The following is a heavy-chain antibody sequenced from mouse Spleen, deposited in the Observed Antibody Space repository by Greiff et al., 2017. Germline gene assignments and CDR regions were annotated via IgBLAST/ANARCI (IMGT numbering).Heavy chain of an antibody. CDR2: ISSGGGST. CDR1: GFAFSSYD. J-gene: IGHJ2*01. Sequence: DVQLVESGGGLVKPGGSLKLSCAASGFAFSSYDMSWVRQTPEKRLEWVAYISSGGGSTYYPDTVKGRFTISRDNAKNTLYLQMSSLKSEDTAMYYCARHGDDYGYFDYWGQGTTLTVSS. CDR3: ARHGDDYGYFDY. V-gene: IGHV5-12-1*01. D-gene: IGHD2-4*01.